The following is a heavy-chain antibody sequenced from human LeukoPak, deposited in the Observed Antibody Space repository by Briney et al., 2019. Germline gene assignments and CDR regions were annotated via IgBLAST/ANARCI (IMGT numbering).Heavy chain of an antibody. CDR2: IYTSGST. V-gene: IGHV4-4*07. CDR3: ARDNGVVVPAATPYYYYYMDV. J-gene: IGHJ6*03. CDR1: GGSISSYY. Sequence: PSETLPLTCTVSGGSISSYYWSWIRQPAGKGLEWIGRIYTSGSTNYNPSLKSRVTMSVDTSKNQFSLKLSSVTAADTAVYYCARDNGVVVPAATPYYYYYMDVWGKGTTVTVSS. D-gene: IGHD2-2*01.